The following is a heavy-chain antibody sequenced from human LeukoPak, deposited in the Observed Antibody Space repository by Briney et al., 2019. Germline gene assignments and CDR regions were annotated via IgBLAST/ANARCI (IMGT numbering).Heavy chain of an antibody. CDR2: ISSSSSYI. CDR3: ARDKYYYDSSGSYYFDY. V-gene: IGHV3-21*01. J-gene: IGHJ4*02. Sequence: GGSLRLSCAASGFTFSSYSMNWVRQAPGKGLEWVSSISSSSSYIYYADSVKGRFTISRDNVKNSLYLQMNSLRAEDTAVYYCARDKYYYDSSGSYYFDYWGQGTLVTVSS. CDR1: GFTFSSYS. D-gene: IGHD3-22*01.